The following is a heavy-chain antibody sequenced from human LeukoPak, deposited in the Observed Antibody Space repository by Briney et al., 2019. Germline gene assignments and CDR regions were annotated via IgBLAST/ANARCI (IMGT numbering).Heavy chain of an antibody. CDR2: IRYDGSNK. Sequence: GGSLRLSCAASGFTFSNFGMHWVRQAPGKGLEWVAPIRYDGSNKYYADSVKGRFTISRDNSKTTLYLQMNSLRPEDTAVYSCAKTTIVGATVDAFDIWGQGTMVTVSS. CDR1: GFTFSNFG. CDR3: AKTTIVGATVDAFDI. D-gene: IGHD1-26*01. J-gene: IGHJ3*02. V-gene: IGHV3-30*02.